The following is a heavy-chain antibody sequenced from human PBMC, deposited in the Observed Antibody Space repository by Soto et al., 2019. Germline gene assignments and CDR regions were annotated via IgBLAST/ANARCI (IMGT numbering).Heavy chain of an antibody. V-gene: IGHV5-51*01. CDR1: GYIFTTYW. Sequence: PGESLKLSCKGSGYIFTTYWLAWVRQMPGKGVEWMGIIFPADSDAKYSPSFQGPVTFSITQSTNTAYLQWSSLKASDTALSFRARRPHNYYDRSGYSVYDNWCQGTVVTVFS. J-gene: IGHJ4*02. CDR2: IFPADSDA. CDR3: ARRPHNYYDRSGYSVYDN. D-gene: IGHD3-22*01.